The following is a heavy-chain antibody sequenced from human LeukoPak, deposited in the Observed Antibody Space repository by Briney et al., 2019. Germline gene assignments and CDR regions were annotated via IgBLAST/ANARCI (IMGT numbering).Heavy chain of an antibody. CDR1: GFTFSSYG. J-gene: IGHJ4*02. V-gene: IGHV3-30*18. D-gene: IGHD6-13*01. Sequence: GGSLRLSCAASGFTFSSYGMHWVRQAPGKGLEWVAVISYDGSNKYYADSVKGRFTISRDNSKNTLYLQMNSLRAEDTAVYYCAKDSSWVFFDYWGQGTLVTVPS. CDR3: AKDSSWVFFDY. CDR2: ISYDGSNK.